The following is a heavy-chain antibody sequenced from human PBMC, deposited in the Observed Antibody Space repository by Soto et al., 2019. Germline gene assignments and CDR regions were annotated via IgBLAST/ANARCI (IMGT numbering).Heavy chain of an antibody. V-gene: IGHV1-69*13. Sequence: GASVKVSCKASGGTFSSYAISWVRQAPGQGLEWMGGIIPIFGTANYAQKFQGRVTITADESTSTAYMELSSLRSEDTAVYYCARAPPSITMVRGVEYYFDYWGQGTLVTVS. D-gene: IGHD3-10*01. CDR3: ARAPPSITMVRGVEYYFDY. CDR1: GGTFSSYA. J-gene: IGHJ4*02. CDR2: IIPIFGTA.